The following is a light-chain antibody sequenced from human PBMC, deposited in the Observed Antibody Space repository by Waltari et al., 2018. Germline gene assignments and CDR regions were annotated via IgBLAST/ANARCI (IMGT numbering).Light chain of an antibody. V-gene: IGKV3-20*01. CDR2: GAS. CDR3: QQYNKSPYT. J-gene: IGKJ2*01. CDR1: QSLDSTY. Sequence: EIVLTQSPGTLSLSQGERATLSCRASQSLDSTYLAWYQLKPGQAPRLLIYGASSRAAGIPERFSGSGSGTDFTLTISRLEPEDFAVYYCQQYNKSPYTFGQGTKLRIK.